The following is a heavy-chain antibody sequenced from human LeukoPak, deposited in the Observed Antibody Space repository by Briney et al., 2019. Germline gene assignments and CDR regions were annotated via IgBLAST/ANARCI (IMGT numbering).Heavy chain of an antibody. Sequence: ASVKVSCKASGYTFTSYYMHWVRQAPGQGLEWMGIINPSGGSTSYAQKFQGRATMTRDTSTSTVYMELSSLRSEDTAVYYCARGDYYDSSGYWLFDYWGQGTLVTVSS. V-gene: IGHV1-46*01. CDR2: INPSGGST. CDR3: ARGDYYDSSGYWLFDY. J-gene: IGHJ4*02. D-gene: IGHD3-22*01. CDR1: GYTFTSYY.